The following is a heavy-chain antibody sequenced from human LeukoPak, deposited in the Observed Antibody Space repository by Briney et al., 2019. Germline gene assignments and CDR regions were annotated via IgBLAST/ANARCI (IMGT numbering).Heavy chain of an antibody. CDR3: ARAAIFGVRKYYYYMDV. CDR1: GYSISSRHY. V-gene: IGHV4-38-2*01. Sequence: SETLSLTCAVSGYSISSRHYWGWVRQPPGKGLEWIGSIYHSGSNYYNPSLKSRVTISVDTSKNQFSLKLSFVTAADTAVYYCARAAIFGVRKYYYYMDVWGKGTTVTVSS. J-gene: IGHJ6*03. CDR2: IYHSGSN. D-gene: IGHD3-3*02.